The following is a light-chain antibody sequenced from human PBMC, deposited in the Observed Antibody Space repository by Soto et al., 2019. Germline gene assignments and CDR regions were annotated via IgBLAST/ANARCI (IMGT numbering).Light chain of an antibody. CDR3: HQYGSSPRT. CDR1: QSLSSSA. V-gene: IGKV3-20*01. CDR2: GAS. J-gene: IGKJ1*01. Sequence: EIVLTQSPGTLSLSPGERTTLSCRASQSLSSSALAWYQHKPGQAPRLIIYGASSKATDIPNRFSGSEYGTDFTLTLIRLQPEDFAVYYCHQYGSSPRTFGQGTKVEIK.